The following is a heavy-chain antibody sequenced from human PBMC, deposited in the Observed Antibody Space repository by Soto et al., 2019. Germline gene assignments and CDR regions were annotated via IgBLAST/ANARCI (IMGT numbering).Heavy chain of an antibody. V-gene: IGHV1-69*13. J-gene: IGHJ4*02. CDR1: GGTFSNYA. CDR3: ATYYNSGVFHFGS. Sequence: ASVKVSCKASGGTFSNYAFSWVRQAPGQGLKWMGGIIPTLGAANFARKFQGRLTITADESTSTAYMELSSLRSEDTAVYYCATYYNSGVFHFGSWGQGTLVTVPS. D-gene: IGHD3-22*01. CDR2: IIPTLGAA.